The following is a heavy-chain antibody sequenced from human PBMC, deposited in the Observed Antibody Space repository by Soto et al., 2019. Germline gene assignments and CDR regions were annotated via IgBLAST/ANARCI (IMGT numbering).Heavy chain of an antibody. D-gene: IGHD1-26*01. Sequence: EVQLVESGGGLVQPGGSLRLSCAASGFTFSRFWMSWVRQAPGKGLEWVASINQDGSEKNYVDSVKSRFTISRDNAENSHNRQMNSLRAEDTAVYYCARDYRADWGEGTLVTVSS. CDR2: INQDGSEK. J-gene: IGHJ4*02. CDR1: GFTFSRFW. CDR3: ARDYRAD. V-gene: IGHV3-7*01.